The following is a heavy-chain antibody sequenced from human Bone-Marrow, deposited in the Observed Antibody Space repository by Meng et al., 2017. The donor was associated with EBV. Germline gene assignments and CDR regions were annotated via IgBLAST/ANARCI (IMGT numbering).Heavy chain of an antibody. Sequence: EVQLVESGGGLVKPGGSLRLSCAASGFTFSSYSMNWVRQAPGKGLEWVSSISSSSSYIYYADSVKGRFTISRDNAKNSLYLQMNSLRAEDTAVYYCARNKARGPIAVADYWGQGTLVTVSS. CDR2: ISSSSSYI. CDR1: GFTFSSYS. D-gene: IGHD6-19*01. V-gene: IGHV3-21*01. CDR3: ARNKARGPIAVADY. J-gene: IGHJ4*02.